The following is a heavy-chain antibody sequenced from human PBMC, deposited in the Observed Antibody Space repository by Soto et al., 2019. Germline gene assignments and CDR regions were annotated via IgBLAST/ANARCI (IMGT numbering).Heavy chain of an antibody. Sequence: SETLSLTCAVSGGSISSGGYSWSWIRQPPGKGLEWIGYIYRSGSTYYNPSLKSRVTISVDRSKNQFSLKLSSVTAADTAVYYCARRMTTVTIFDYWGQGTLVTVSS. CDR2: IYRSGST. CDR1: GGSISSGGYS. V-gene: IGHV4-30-2*01. CDR3: ARRMTTVTIFDY. D-gene: IGHD4-17*01. J-gene: IGHJ4*02.